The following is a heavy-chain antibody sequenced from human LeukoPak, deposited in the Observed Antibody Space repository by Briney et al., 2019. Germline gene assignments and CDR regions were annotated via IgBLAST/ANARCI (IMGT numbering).Heavy chain of an antibody. CDR2: IYYSGST. CDR1: GGSFSGYY. D-gene: IGHD2-15*01. CDR3: ATLRYCGGGSCFPKYFQH. V-gene: IGHV4-59*08. Sequence: SETLSLTCAVYGGSFSGYYWSWIRQPPGKGLEWIGYIYYSGSTNYNPSLKSRVTISVDTSKNQFSLKLSSVTAADTAVYYCATLRYCGGGSCFPKYFQHWGQGTLVTVSS. J-gene: IGHJ1*01.